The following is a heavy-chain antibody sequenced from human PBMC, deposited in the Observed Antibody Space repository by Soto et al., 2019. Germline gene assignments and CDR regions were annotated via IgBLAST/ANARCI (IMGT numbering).Heavy chain of an antibody. J-gene: IGHJ6*02. V-gene: IGHV1-69*01. D-gene: IGHD3-16*01. CDR1: GGTFSRYA. CDR3: SRDPRVEGVMALNYSYGMDV. Sequence: QVQLVQSGAEVKKPGSSVKVSCKASGGTFSRYAISWVRQAPGQGLEWMGGIIPIFGTANYAQKFQGRVTITADESTSTAYMALRSLRSEYTAVYYCSRDPRVEGVMALNYSYGMDVWGQWTTVTVSS. CDR2: IIPIFGTA.